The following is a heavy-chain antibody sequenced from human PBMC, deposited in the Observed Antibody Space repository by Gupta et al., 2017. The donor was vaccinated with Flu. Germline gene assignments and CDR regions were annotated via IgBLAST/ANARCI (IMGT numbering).Heavy chain of an antibody. J-gene: IGHJ3*01. V-gene: IGHV1-3*01. CDR2: IHSVHGLT. CDR3: ARDRYGARGKFDV. D-gene: IGHD2-15*01. Sequence: VRQAPGQGLEYMGWIHSVHGLTIYSQTFQGRVTITTDTSASTVYMDLNSLRSEDTALYYCARDRYGARGKFDVWGQGTMVTVSS.